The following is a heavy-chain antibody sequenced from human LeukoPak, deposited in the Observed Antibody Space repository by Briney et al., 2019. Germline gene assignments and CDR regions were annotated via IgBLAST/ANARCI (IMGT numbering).Heavy chain of an antibody. CDR2: IYTGDSDT. V-gene: IGHV5-51*01. D-gene: IGHD3-9*01. CDR3: ARSLIRYFDWSSSGWFDP. CDR1: GSSFTSYW. J-gene: IGHJ5*02. Sequence: GESLKISCKGSGSSFTSYWIGWVRPLPGKGLEWMGIIYTGDSDTRYSPSFQGQVTISADKSISTASLQWSSLKASDTAMYYCARSLIRYFDWSSSGWFDPWGQGTLVTVSS.